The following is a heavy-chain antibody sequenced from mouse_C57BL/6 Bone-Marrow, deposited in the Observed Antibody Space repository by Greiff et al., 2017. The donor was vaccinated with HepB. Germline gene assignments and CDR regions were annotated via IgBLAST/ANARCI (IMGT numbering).Heavy chain of an antibody. CDR3: ARHEMVTTGGAMDY. D-gene: IGHD2-2*01. V-gene: IGHV7-3*01. Sequence: EVQLVESGGGLVQPGGSLSLSCAASGFTFTDYYMSWVRQPPGKALEWLGFIRNKANGYTTEYSASVKGRFTISRDNSQSILYLQMNALRAEDSATYYCARHEMVTTGGAMDYWGQGTSVTVSS. CDR1: GFTFTDYY. CDR2: IRNKANGYTT. J-gene: IGHJ4*01.